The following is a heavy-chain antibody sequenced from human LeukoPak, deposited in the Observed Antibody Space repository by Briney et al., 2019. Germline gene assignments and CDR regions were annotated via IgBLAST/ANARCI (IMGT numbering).Heavy chain of an antibody. D-gene: IGHD3-10*01. CDR3: ARDWWFGELCAFDM. V-gene: IGHV4-30-2*01. J-gene: IGHJ3*02. CDR2: IYHSGST. CDR1: GGSISSGGYY. Sequence: PSETLSLTCTVSGGSISSGGYYWSWIRQPPGKGLEWIGYIYHSGSTYYNPSLKSRVTISVDRSKNQFSLKLTSVTAADTAVYYCARDWWFGELCAFDMWGQGTMVTVSS.